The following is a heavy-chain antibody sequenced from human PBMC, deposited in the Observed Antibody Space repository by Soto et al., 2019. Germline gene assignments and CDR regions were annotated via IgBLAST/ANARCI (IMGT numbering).Heavy chain of an antibody. V-gene: IGHV4-59*01. CDR1: GGSISSYY. J-gene: IGHJ6*02. CDR2: IYYSGST. D-gene: IGHD3-3*01. CDR3: ARTYDFWSGYSGGYYYYGMDV. Sequence: SETLSLTCTVSGGSISSYYWSWIRQPPGKGLEWFGYIYYSGSTNYNPSLKSRVTISVDTSKNQFSLKLSSVTAADTAVYYCARTYDFWSGYSGGYYYYGMDVWGQGTTVTVSS.